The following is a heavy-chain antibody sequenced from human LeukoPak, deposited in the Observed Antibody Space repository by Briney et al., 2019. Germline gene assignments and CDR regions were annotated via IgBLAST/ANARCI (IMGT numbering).Heavy chain of an antibody. J-gene: IGHJ4*02. CDR1: GGSISSSSYY. CDR3: ARLGSSSSLYYFDY. V-gene: IGHV4-39*01. Sequence: SETLSLTCTVSGGSISSSSYYWGWIRQPPGKGLEWIGGIYYSGSTYYNPSLKSRVTISVDTSKNQFSLKLRSMTAADTAVYYCARLGSSSSLYYFDYWGQGTLVTVSS. CDR2: IYYSGST. D-gene: IGHD6-6*01.